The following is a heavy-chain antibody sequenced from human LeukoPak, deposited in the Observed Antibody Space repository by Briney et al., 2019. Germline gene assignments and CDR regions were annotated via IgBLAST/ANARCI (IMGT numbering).Heavy chain of an antibody. CDR1: GYSFTSYW. V-gene: IGHV5-51*01. J-gene: IGHJ4*02. CDR2: IYPGDSDT. CDR3: ARQTWDSSPADY. D-gene: IGHD1-26*01. Sequence: GESLQISCMASGYSFTSYWIGWVRQMPGKGLEWMGIIYPGDSDTRYSPSFQGQVTISADKSISTAYLQWSSLKASDTAMYYCARQTWDSSPADYWGQGTLVTVSS.